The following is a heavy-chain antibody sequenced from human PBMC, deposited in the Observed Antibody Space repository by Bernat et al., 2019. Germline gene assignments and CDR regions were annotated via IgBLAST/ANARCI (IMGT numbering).Heavy chain of an antibody. CDR1: GFTFSSYG. Sequence: QVQLVESGGGVVQPGRSLRLSCAASGFTFSSYGMHWVRQAPGKGLEWVAVISYDGSNKYYADSVKGRFTISRDNSKNTLYLQMNSLRAEDTAVYYCAKSRSSGWHGVFDYWGQGTTVTVSS. J-gene: IGHJ4*03. CDR2: ISYDGSNK. D-gene: IGHD6-19*01. V-gene: IGHV3-30*18. CDR3: AKSRSSGWHGVFDY.